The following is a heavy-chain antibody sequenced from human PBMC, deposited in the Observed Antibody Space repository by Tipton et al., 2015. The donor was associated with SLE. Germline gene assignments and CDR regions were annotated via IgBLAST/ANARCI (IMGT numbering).Heavy chain of an antibody. D-gene: IGHD1-1*01. CDR3: ARDSLSGDNWFDP. Sequence: TLSLTCTVSGASIRSYYWSWIRQPPGKGLEWIGYIYNSGSTNYNPSLKSRVTMSLDTSKNQFSLKLSSVTAADTAVYYCARDSLSGDNWFDPWGQGTLVTVSS. CDR1: GASIRSYY. V-gene: IGHV4-59*01. J-gene: IGHJ5*02. CDR2: IYNSGST.